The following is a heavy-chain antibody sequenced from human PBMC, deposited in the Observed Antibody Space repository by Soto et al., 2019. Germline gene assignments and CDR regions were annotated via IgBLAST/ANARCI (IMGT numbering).Heavy chain of an antibody. CDR1: GFTFSSYS. V-gene: IGHV3-48*02. D-gene: IGHD5-18*01. CDR3: ARVGYSSPFDY. J-gene: IGHJ4*02. CDR2: ISSGSNTI. Sequence: EVQLVESGGGLVQPGGSLRLSCAASGFTFSSYSMNWVRQAPGKGLEWVSYISSGSNTIYYADSVKGRFTISRDNAKNSLYVQMNSLRDEDTAVYYCARVGYSSPFDYWGQGTLLTVSS.